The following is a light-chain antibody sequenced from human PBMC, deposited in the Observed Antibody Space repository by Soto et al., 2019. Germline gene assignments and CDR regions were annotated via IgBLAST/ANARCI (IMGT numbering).Light chain of an antibody. CDR1: QSVLYSSNNKNY. Sequence: DFVMTQSPDSLAVSLGERATINCKSSQSVLYSSNNKNYLAWYQQRPGQPPKLLIYWASTRESGVPDRFSGSGSRTDFTLTITSLQAEDVAVYYCQQYESTPPTFGQGTKLEIK. V-gene: IGKV4-1*01. CDR2: WAS. J-gene: IGKJ2*01. CDR3: QQYESTPPT.